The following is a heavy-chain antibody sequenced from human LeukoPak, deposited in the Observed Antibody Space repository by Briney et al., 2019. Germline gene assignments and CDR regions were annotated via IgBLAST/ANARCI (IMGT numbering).Heavy chain of an antibody. D-gene: IGHD2-2*01. CDR1: GYSFTSYW. J-gene: IGHJ4*02. V-gene: IGHV5-51*01. CDR2: IYPGDSDT. Sequence: GESLTISCKGSGYSFTSYWIGWVRQTPGKGLEWMGIIYPGDSDTRYSPSFQGQATISADKSISTAYLQWSSLKASDTAMYYCARRGYCSSTSCYGFDYWGQGTLVTVSS. CDR3: ARRGYCSSTSCYGFDY.